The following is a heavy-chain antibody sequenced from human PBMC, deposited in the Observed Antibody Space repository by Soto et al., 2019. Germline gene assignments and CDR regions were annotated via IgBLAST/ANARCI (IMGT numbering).Heavy chain of an antibody. J-gene: IGHJ1*01. CDR2: ISGSGGST. Sequence: GGSLRLSCAVSGFTFSSYAMSWVRQAPGKGLEWVSAISGSGGSTYYADSVKGRFTISRDNSKNTLYLQMNSLRAEDTAVYYCAKDWRKIAVAGTGYFQHLGQGTLVTVSS. CDR1: GFTFSSYA. D-gene: IGHD6-19*01. V-gene: IGHV3-23*01. CDR3: AKDWRKIAVAGTGYFQH.